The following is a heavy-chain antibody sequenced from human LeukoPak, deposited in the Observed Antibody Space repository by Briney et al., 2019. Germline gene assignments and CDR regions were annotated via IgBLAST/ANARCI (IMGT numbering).Heavy chain of an antibody. Sequence: PSETLSLTCTVSGGSISSYYWSWIRQPPGKGLEWIGYIYYSGSTNYNPSLKSRVTISVDTSKNQFSLKLSSVTAADTAVYYCARSYDSSGYYLDVWGNGTTVTVSS. CDR2: IYYSGST. D-gene: IGHD3-22*01. V-gene: IGHV4-59*01. J-gene: IGHJ6*03. CDR3: ARSYDSSGYYLDV. CDR1: GGSISSYY.